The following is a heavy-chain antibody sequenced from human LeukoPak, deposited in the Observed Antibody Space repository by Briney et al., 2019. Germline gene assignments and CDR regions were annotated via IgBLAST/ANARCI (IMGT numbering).Heavy chain of an antibody. Sequence: SETLSLTCTVSGGSISGYYWSWIRQPAGKGVEWIGRIYTSGSTTCNPSLKSRVNMSVDTSKNQFSLKLSSVTAADTAVYYCARERDSSAYFDYWGQGTLVTVSS. D-gene: IGHD3-22*01. CDR1: GGSISGYY. V-gene: IGHV4-4*07. CDR2: IYTSGST. CDR3: ARERDSSAYFDY. J-gene: IGHJ4*02.